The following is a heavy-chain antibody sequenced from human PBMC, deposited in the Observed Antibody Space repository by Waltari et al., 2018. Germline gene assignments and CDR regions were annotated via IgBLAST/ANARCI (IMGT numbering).Heavy chain of an antibody. D-gene: IGHD3-16*01. Sequence: QVQLQESGPGLVKPSQTLSLTCTVSGGSISSGGYYWSWIRQHPGKGLEWIGYIYYSGSTNYNPSLKSRVTISVDTSKNQFSLKLSSVTAADTAVYYCAGLHTFGGVIALWGQGTLVTVSS. V-gene: IGHV4-31*03. CDR2: IYYSGST. J-gene: IGHJ5*02. CDR3: AGLHTFGGVIAL. CDR1: GGSISSGGYY.